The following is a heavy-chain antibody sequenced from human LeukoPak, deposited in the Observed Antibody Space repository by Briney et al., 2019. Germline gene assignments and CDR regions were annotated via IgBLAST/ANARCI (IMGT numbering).Heavy chain of an antibody. CDR3: ARDMEVAGTSIYD. J-gene: IGHJ4*02. D-gene: IGHD6-19*01. V-gene: IGHV3-33*01. Sequence: PGGSLRLSCAASGFTFSSYGMHWVRQAPGKGLEWVAVIWYDGSNKYYADSVKGRFTISRDNSKNTLYLQMNSLRAEDTAVYYCARDMEVAGTSIYDWGKGTLVTV. CDR2: IWYDGSNK. CDR1: GFTFSSYG.